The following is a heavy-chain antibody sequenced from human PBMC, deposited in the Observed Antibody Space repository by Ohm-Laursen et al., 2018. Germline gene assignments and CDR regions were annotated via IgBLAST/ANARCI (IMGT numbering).Heavy chain of an antibody. V-gene: IGHV3-23*01. CDR3: AKDHKGHYYYGMDV. J-gene: IGHJ6*02. CDR2: ISGSGGST. CDR1: GFTFSSYA. Sequence: SLRLSCTASGFTFSSYAMSWVRQAPGKGLEWVSAISGSGGSTYYADSVKGRFTISRDNSKNTLYLQMNSLRAEDTAVYYCAKDHKGHYYYGMDVWGQGTTVTVSS.